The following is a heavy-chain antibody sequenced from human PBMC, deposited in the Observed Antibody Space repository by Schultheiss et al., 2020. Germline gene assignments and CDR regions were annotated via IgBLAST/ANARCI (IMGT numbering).Heavy chain of an antibody. CDR1: GYTFTSYA. V-gene: IGHV1-8*02. CDR2: MNPNSGNT. J-gene: IGHJ4*02. D-gene: IGHD3-9*01. CDR3: ARETRYFDWLAY. Sequence: ASVKVSCKASGYTFTSYAMHWVRQAPGQRLEWMGWMNPNSGNTGYAQKFQGRVTMTRNTSISTAYMELSSLRSEDTAVYYCARETRYFDWLAYWGQGTLVTVSS.